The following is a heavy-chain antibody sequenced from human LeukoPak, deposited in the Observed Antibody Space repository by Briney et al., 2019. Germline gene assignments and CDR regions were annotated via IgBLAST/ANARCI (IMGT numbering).Heavy chain of an antibody. CDR2: INPSGGST. Sequence: ASVKVSCKASGYTFTIYYMHWVRQAPGQGLEWMGLINPSGGSTSYAQKFQGRVTMTRDISTSTDYMELSSLRSEDTAIYYCARDNSVGDNAWWFDPWGQGTLVTVSS. CDR3: ARDNSVGDNAWWFDP. J-gene: IGHJ5*02. D-gene: IGHD1-26*01. V-gene: IGHV1-46*01. CDR1: GYTFTIYY.